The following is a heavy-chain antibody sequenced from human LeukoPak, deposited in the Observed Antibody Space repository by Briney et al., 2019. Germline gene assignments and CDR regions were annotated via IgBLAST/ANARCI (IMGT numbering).Heavy chain of an antibody. J-gene: IGHJ4*02. CDR1: GYTFTGYY. CDR2: INPNSGGT. V-gene: IGHV1-2*02. Sequence: AAVKVSCKASGYTFTGYYMHRVRQAPGQGLEWMGWINPNSGGTNYAQKFQGRVTMTRDTSISTAYMELSRLRSDDTAVYYCARGEIDYDILTGYPRAYYFDYWGQGTLVTVSS. CDR3: ARGEIDYDILTGYPRAYYFDY. D-gene: IGHD3-9*01.